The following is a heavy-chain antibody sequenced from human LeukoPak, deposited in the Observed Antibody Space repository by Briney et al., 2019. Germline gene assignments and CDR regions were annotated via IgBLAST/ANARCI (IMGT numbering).Heavy chain of an antibody. J-gene: IGHJ4*02. CDR2: ISRRGTV. D-gene: IGHD3-22*01. CDR3: ARASSGSRDY. CDR1: GFTLSSYS. V-gene: IGHV3-48*04. Sequence: HAGGSLRLSCAASGFTLSSYSMNWVRQAPGKGLEWVSHISRRGTVYYADSVKGRFTISRDNAKSSLYLQMNSLRAEDTAVYYCARASSGSRDYWGQGTLVTVSS.